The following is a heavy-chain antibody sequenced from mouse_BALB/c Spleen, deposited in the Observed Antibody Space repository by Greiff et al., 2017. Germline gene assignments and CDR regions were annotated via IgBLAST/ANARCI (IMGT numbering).Heavy chain of an antibody. V-gene: IGHV5-17*02. Sequence: EVQVVESGGGLVQPGGSRKLSCAASGFTFSSFGMHWVRQAPEKGLEWVAYISSGSSTIYYADTVKGRFTISRDNPKNTLFLQMTSLRSEDTAMYYCARSPRIYDDYYYAMDYWGQGTSVTVSS. J-gene: IGHJ4*01. D-gene: IGHD2-4*01. CDR1: GFTFSSFG. CDR2: ISSGSSTI. CDR3: ARSPRIYDDYYYAMDY.